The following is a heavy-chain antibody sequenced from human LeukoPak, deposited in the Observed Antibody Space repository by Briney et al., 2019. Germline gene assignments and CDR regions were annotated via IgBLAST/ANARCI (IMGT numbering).Heavy chain of an antibody. Sequence: GGSLRLSCAASGLTFSSYGMHWVRQAPGKGLEWVAFIRYDGSNKYYADSVKGRFTISRDNSKNTLYLQMNSLRAEDTAVYYCANTPLAAAGIAEYFQHWGQGTLVTVSS. CDR3: ANTPLAAAGIAEYFQH. J-gene: IGHJ1*01. V-gene: IGHV3-30*02. D-gene: IGHD6-13*01. CDR2: IRYDGSNK. CDR1: GLTFSSYG.